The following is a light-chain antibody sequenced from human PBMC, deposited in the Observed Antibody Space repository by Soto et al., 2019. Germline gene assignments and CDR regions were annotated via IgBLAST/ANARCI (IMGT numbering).Light chain of an antibody. J-gene: IGLJ2*01. CDR2: SNN. CDR3: AAWDDSLNGVV. V-gene: IGLV1-44*01. CDR1: SSNIGGNT. Sequence: QSVLTQPPSASETPGQRVSISCSGSSSNIGGNTVNWYQQLPGMAPKLLIHSNNQWPSGVPARFSGSKSGTSASLAISGLQPEDEADYYCAAWDDSLNGVVFGGGTKLTVL.